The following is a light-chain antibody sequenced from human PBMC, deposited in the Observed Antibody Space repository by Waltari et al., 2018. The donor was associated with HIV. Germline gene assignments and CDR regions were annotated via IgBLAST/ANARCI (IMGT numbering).Light chain of an antibody. CDR1: SSAVGGYNY. Sequence: QSALTQPRSVTGSTGQSVTISCTGTSSAVGGYNYVAWYQQHPGKAPKLIIYDVSNRPSGVPDRFSGSKSGNTASLTISGLQAEDEVHYYCCSYAGSHTPWVFGGGTKVTVL. J-gene: IGLJ3*02. CDR3: CSYAGSHTPWV. V-gene: IGLV2-11*01. CDR2: DVS.